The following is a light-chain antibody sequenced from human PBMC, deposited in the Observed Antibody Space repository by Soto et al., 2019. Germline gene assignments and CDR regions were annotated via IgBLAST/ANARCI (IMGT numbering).Light chain of an antibody. Sequence: EIVMTQSPGTLSVSPGERATLSCRASQSVSSNLAWYQQKPGQAPRLLIYGASTRATGIPARFSGSGSGTEFTLTISSLQSEDFAVYYCQQYSNWPRTFGGGTKVEIK. J-gene: IGKJ4*01. CDR3: QQYSNWPRT. V-gene: IGKV3-15*01. CDR2: GAS. CDR1: QSVSSN.